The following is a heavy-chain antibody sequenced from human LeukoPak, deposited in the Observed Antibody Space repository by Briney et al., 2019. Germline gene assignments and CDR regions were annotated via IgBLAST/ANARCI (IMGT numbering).Heavy chain of an antibody. CDR1: GFTFSSYE. Sequence: GGSLRLSCATSGFTFSSYEMNWVRQAPGKGLEWISYITTSGTSTYYADSVKGRFTISRDSGKTALSLQMNSLRAEDTAVYYCVCHRGTSCYGGRGTLVTVSS. CDR2: ITTSGTST. V-gene: IGHV3-48*03. J-gene: IGHJ4*02. CDR3: VCHRGTSCY. D-gene: IGHD3-16*01.